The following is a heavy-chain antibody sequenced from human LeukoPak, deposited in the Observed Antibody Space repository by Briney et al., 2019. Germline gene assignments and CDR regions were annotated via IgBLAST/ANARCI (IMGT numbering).Heavy chain of an antibody. D-gene: IGHD3-9*01. V-gene: IGHV3-48*03. J-gene: IGHJ6*02. Sequence: GGSLRLSCAASGFTFSSYEMNWVRQAPGKGLEWVSYISSSGSTIYYADSVKSRFTISRDNSKNTLYLQMNSLRVEDTAVYYCARALRYFDWLLFPAQGYYYGMDVWGQGTTVTVSS. CDR2: ISSSGSTI. CDR3: ARALRYFDWLLFPAQGYYYGMDV. CDR1: GFTFSSYE.